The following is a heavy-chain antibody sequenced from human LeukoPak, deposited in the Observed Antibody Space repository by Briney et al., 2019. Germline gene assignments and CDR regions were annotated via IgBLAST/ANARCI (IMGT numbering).Heavy chain of an antibody. D-gene: IGHD3-10*01. CDR3: TTGIRGD. Sequence: GGSQRLSCAASGFTFSSYAMSWVRQAPGEGLDWVGRIASKTDGGATDYAAPVKGRFTISRDDSKNTLNLQMNSLKTEDTAVYYCTTGIRGDWGQGTLVTVSS. J-gene: IGHJ4*02. CDR2: IASKTDGGAT. CDR1: GFTFSSYA. V-gene: IGHV3-15*04.